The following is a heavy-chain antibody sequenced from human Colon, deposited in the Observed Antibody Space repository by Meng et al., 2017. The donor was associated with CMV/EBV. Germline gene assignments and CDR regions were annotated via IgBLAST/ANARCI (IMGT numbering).Heavy chain of an antibody. J-gene: IGHJ4*02. D-gene: IGHD2-21*02. V-gene: IGHV3-72*01. CDR2: TRNKVSSYTT. Sequence: SLKISCAASGFTFSDHYIDWVRQAPGKGLEWVSRTRNKVSSYTTQYAASVLGRFSISRDDSKTSLYLQMNNLKTEDTAVYYCGTAGRTAGDYWGQGTLVTVSS. CDR3: GTAGRTAGDY. CDR1: GFTFSDHY.